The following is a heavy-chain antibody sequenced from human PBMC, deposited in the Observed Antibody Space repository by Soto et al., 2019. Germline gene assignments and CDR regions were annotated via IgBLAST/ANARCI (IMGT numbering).Heavy chain of an antibody. CDR1: GITFSTYA. CDR2: VGSNGADK. V-gene: IGHV3-23*01. J-gene: IGHJ6*02. CDR3: AADYLRHNSLNGYYYSYGMDV. Sequence: PGGSLRLSCAASGITFSTYAMSWVRRAPGKGLEWVSTVGSNGADKQYADFVKGRFTVSRDSSKSTLSLQMNSLRAEDTAVYYCAADYLRHNSLNGYYYSYGMDVWGQGTKVTVSS. D-gene: IGHD4-17*01.